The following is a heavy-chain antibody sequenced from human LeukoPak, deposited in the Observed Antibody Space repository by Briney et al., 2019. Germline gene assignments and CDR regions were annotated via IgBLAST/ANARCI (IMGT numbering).Heavy chain of an antibody. CDR1: GYTFTIYS. CDR2: INPSGGST. Sequence: ASVKVSCKASGYTFTIYSMHWVREAPGQGLEWRGIINPSGGSTSYAQKFQGRVTMTRDTSTSTEYLELSSLRSEDTAVYYCARHSHMDVWGTGTTVTVSS. V-gene: IGHV1-46*01. D-gene: IGHD2-21*01. J-gene: IGHJ6*04. CDR3: ARHSHMDV.